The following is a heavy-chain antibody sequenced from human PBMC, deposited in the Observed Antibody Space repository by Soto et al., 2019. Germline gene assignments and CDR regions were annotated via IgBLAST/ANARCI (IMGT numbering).Heavy chain of an antibody. D-gene: IGHD1-1*01. CDR1: GFTFRTYG. CDR2: ISNNGRDI. V-gene: IGHV3-30*18. CDR3: AKYVDDTGWNVPLDF. J-gene: IGHJ4*02. Sequence: VQLVESGGGVVQPGRSQRLSCGASGFTFRTYGMHWVRQAPGKGLEWVAVISNNGRDIYYADSVKGRFAISRDNSRNMLFLQMNSLRDEDTAMYYCAKYVDDTGWNVPLDFWGQGTLVTVSS.